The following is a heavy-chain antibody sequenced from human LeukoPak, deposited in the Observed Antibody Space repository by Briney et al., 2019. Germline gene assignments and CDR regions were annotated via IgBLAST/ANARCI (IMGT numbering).Heavy chain of an antibody. V-gene: IGHV3-48*01. Sequence: GGSLRLSCAASGFTFSSYSMNWVRQAPGKGLEWVSYISSSSSTIYYADSVKGRFTISRDNAKNSLYLQMNSLRAEDTAVYYCARDTVAAFHYFDYWGQGTLVTVSS. J-gene: IGHJ4*02. CDR1: GFTFSSYS. CDR3: ARDTVAAFHYFDY. CDR2: ISSSSSTI. D-gene: IGHD6-19*01.